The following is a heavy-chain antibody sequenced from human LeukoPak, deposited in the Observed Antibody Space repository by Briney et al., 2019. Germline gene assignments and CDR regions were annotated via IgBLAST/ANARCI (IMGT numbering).Heavy chain of an antibody. Sequence: SETLSLTCTVSGGSISSYYWSWIRQPPGKGLEWIGYINYSGSTNYNPSLKSRVTISVDTSKNQFSLKLSSVTAADTAVYYCARRDYDILTGYSYYYMDVWGKGTTVTVSS. J-gene: IGHJ6*03. CDR1: GGSISSYY. V-gene: IGHV4-59*08. CDR3: ARRDYDILTGYSYYYMDV. CDR2: INYSGST. D-gene: IGHD3-9*01.